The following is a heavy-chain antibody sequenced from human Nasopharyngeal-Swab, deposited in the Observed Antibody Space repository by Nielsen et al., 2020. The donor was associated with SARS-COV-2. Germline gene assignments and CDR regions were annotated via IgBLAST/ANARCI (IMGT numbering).Heavy chain of an antibody. CDR1: GFTFSSYS. D-gene: IGHD3-10*01. J-gene: IGHJ5*02. Sequence: GECLKISCAASGFTFSSYSMNWVRQAPGKGLEWVSYIKSSSSTIYYEDSVKGRFTISRDNSKNSLYLQMNSLRAEDTALYYCARDYPGIGWFDPWGQGTLVTVSS. CDR3: ARDYPGIGWFDP. CDR2: IKSSSSTI. V-gene: IGHV3-48*01.